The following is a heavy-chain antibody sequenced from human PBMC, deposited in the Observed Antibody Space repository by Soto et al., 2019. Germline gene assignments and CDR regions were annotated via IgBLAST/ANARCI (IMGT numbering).Heavy chain of an antibody. V-gene: IGHV4-34*01. J-gene: IGHJ6*03. CDR3: ASVSYYYGSGSYRKYNYYYYMDA. CDR1: GGSFSGYY. D-gene: IGHD3-10*01. CDR2: INHSGST. Sequence: SETLSLTCAVYGGSFSGYYWSWIRQPPGKGLEWIGEINHSGSTNYNPSLKSRVTISVDTSKNQFSLKLSSVTAADTAVYYCASVSYYYGSGSYRKYNYYYYMDAWGKGTTVTVSS.